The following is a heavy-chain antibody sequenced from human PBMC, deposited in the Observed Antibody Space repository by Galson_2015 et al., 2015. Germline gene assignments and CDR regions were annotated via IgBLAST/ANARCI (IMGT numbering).Heavy chain of an antibody. CDR1: GFSFSSYS. V-gene: IGHV3-23*01. CDR2: ISGPGDGT. D-gene: IGHD3-9*01. J-gene: IGHJ4*02. CDR3: VKDPHEILTGYQGGSLGY. Sequence: SLRLSCAAAGFSFSSYSLTWVRQTPVTGLEWVASISGPGDGTFYADSVKGRFTISRDNFKNTLYLQMNSLRPEDSAIYYCVKDPHEILTGYQGGSLGYWGQGTLVSVSS.